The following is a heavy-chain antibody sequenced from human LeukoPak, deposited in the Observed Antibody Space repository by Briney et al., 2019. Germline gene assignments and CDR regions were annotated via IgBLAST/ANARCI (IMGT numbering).Heavy chain of an antibody. CDR2: ISSSSSYI. J-gene: IGHJ6*03. CDR3: ARDRSSYSPYYYMDV. CDR1: GLTFSNFA. V-gene: IGHV3-21*01. D-gene: IGHD4-11*01. Sequence: GGSLRLSCAASGLTFSNFAMTWVRQAPGKGLEWVSSISSSSSYIYYADSVKGRFTISRDNAKNSLYLQMNSLRAEDTAVYYCARDRSSYSPYYYMDVWGKGTTVTVSS.